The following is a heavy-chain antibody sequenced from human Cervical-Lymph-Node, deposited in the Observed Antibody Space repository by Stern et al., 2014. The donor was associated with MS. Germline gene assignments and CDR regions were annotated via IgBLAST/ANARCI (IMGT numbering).Heavy chain of an antibody. CDR2: INARNGNT. CDR3: ASGWVY. Sequence: VQLVESGAEVKKPGASVKVSCTASGYTFTSYAMHWVRQAPGQRLEWMGWINARNGNTKYSQKFQGRVTITRDTSASTAYMELSSLRSEDTAVYYCASGWVYWGQGTLVTVSS. D-gene: IGHD6-19*01. CDR1: GYTFTSYA. V-gene: IGHV1-3*01. J-gene: IGHJ4*02.